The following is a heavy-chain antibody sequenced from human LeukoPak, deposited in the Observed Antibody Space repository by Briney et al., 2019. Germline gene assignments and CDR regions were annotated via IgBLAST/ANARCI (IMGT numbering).Heavy chain of an antibody. Sequence: GGSLRLSCAASGFTFSAFWMSWVRQAPGKGLEWVANIKQDGSEQYYVDSVKGRFTISRDNARTSLYLQMNSLRAEDTAVYYCARVYYYDTSGYYPDLFDFWGQGTLVTVSS. CDR3: ARVYYYDTSGYYPDLFDF. V-gene: IGHV3-7*01. D-gene: IGHD3-22*01. CDR2: IKQDGSEQ. J-gene: IGHJ4*02. CDR1: GFTFSAFW.